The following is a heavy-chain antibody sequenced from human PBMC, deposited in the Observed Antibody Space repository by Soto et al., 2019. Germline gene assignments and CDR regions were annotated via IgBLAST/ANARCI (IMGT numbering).Heavy chain of an antibody. D-gene: IGHD6-19*01. Sequence: GGSLRLSCAASEFTFSNYRMNWVRQAPGKGLEWVSSISPSSSYIYYAASMKGRFTISRDSAKNSLYLQMNSLRAEDTAVYYCARDTGWEIDYWGQGTLVTVSS. CDR2: ISPSSSYI. CDR1: EFTFSNYR. CDR3: ARDTGWEIDY. J-gene: IGHJ4*02. V-gene: IGHV3-21*01.